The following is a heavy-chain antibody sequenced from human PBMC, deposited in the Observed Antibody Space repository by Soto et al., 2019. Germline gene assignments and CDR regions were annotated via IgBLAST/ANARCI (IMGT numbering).Heavy chain of an antibody. J-gene: IGHJ4*02. V-gene: IGHV3-21*06. Sequence: GGSLGLSCAASGFTFTRYSMNWVRQAPGKGLEWVSSISSTTNYIYYGDSMKGRFTISRDNAKNSLYLEMNSLRAEDTAVYYCARESEDLTSNFDYWGQGTLVTVSS. CDR3: ARESEDLTSNFDY. CDR2: ISSTTNYI. CDR1: GFTFTRYS.